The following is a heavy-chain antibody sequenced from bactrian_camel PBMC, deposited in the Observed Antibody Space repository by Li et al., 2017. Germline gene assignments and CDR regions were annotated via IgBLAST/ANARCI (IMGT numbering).Heavy chain of an antibody. CDR3: AADSFNLQLARHYKY. CDR1: GHARGSNC. CDR2: IRRDGGET. V-gene: IGHV3S32*01. D-gene: IGHD2*01. J-gene: IGHJ4*01. Sequence: DVQLVESGGGSVQAGGSLRLSCKVSGHARGSNCVGWYRLPPGRAPAEREGIAAIRRDGGETWYAGSVKGRFTISKDTAKNTLSLQMNDLELEDTAMYFCAADSFNLQLARHYKYWGQGTQVTVSS.